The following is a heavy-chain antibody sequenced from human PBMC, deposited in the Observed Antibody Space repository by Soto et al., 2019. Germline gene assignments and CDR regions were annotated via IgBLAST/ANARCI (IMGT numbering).Heavy chain of an antibody. CDR2: INSDGSSI. CDR3: AREVSHGYVLRGMDV. CDR1: KFTITSYW. J-gene: IGHJ6*02. Sequence: EVQLVESGGGLVQPGGSVRLSCAASKFTITSYWMHWVRQAPGKGLVWVSRINSDGSSISYADAVKGRFTISRDNAKNTLYLQMNSLRVEDTAVYYCAREVSHGYVLRGMDVWGQGNTVTVCS. V-gene: IGHV3-74*01. D-gene: IGHD5-18*01.